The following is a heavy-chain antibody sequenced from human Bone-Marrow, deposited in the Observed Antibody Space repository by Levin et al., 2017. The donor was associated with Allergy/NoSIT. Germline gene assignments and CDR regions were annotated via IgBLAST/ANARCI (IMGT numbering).Heavy chain of an antibody. Sequence: GESLKISCAASGFTFNDYYMNWIRQAPGKGLEWVSYINSGGGTTYYADSVKGRFTISRDNAKNSLSLQMNSLRDEDTAVYYCARGKMVRGVLIYHYYGMDVWGQGTTVTVSS. CDR1: GFTFNDYY. V-gene: IGHV3-11*01. CDR2: INSGGGTT. CDR3: ARGKMVRGVLIYHYYGMDV. D-gene: IGHD3-10*01. J-gene: IGHJ6*02.